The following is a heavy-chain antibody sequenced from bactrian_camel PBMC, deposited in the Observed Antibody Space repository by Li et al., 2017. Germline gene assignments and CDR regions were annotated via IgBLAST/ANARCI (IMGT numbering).Heavy chain of an antibody. D-gene: IGHD5*01. Sequence: HVQLVESGGGSVQAGGSLTLSCVASGYAATAYCMGWFRQAPGKEREGVATIVGTKITSYADSVKGRFNISKDDAKNTLYLVMSSLKPEDTAMYYCAANVERTPPYLMLREREYKYWGQGTQVTVS. V-gene: IGHV3S55*01. J-gene: IGHJ4*01. CDR3: AANVERTPPYLMLREREYKY. CDR1: GYAATAYC. CDR2: IVGTKIT.